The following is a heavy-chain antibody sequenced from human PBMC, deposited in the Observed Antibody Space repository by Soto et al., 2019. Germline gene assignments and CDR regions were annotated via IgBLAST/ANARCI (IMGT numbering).Heavy chain of an antibody. Sequence: SETLSLTCTVSGGSISSGGYYWSWIRQHPGKGLEWIGYIYYSGSTYYNPSLKSRVTISVDTSKNQFSLKLSSVTAADTAVYYCARDDSGPFDYWGQGTLVTVSS. V-gene: IGHV4-31*03. CDR3: ARDDSGPFDY. J-gene: IGHJ4*02. CDR1: GGSISSGGYY. D-gene: IGHD6-19*01. CDR2: IYYSGST.